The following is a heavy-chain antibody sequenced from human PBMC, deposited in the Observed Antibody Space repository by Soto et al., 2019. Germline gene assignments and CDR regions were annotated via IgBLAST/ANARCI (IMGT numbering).Heavy chain of an antibody. CDR2: IKPDGGEK. CDR1: GFTFSSYW. V-gene: IGHV3-7*04. Sequence: EVQLVESGGGLVQPGGSLRLSCAASGFTFSSYWMTWVRQAPGQGLEWVANIKPDGGEKYYVDSVKGRFTISRDNAKNSLYLQMNSLRAEDTAVYYCARDEHYCYGMDVWGQGTTVTVSS. J-gene: IGHJ6*02. CDR3: ARDEHYCYGMDV.